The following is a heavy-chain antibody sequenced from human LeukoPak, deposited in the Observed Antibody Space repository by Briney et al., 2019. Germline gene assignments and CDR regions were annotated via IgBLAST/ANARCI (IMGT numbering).Heavy chain of an antibody. CDR1: GFTFSSYA. J-gene: IGHJ6*03. V-gene: IGHV3-23*01. CDR3: AKFKGTRLYDILPGYPHFDSMDV. D-gene: IGHD3-9*01. CDR2: ISGSGGST. Sequence: GGSLRLSCAASGFTFSSYAMSWVRQAPGKGLEWVSAISGSGGSTYYADSVKGRFTISRDNSKNTLYLQMNSLRAEDTAVYYCAKFKGTRLYDILPGYPHFDSMDVWAKGPRSPSP.